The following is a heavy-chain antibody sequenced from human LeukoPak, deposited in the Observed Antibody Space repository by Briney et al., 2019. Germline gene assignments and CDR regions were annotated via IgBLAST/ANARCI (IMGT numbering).Heavy chain of an antibody. CDR3: AKDGSSSWYLLPLDY. CDR2: IWYDGSNK. D-gene: IGHD6-13*01. CDR1: GFTFSSYG. J-gene: IGHJ4*02. V-gene: IGHV3-33*06. Sequence: GRSLRLSCAASGFTFSSYGMHWVRQAPGKGLEWVAVIWYDGSNKYYADSVKGRFTISRDNSKNTLYLQMNSLRAEDTAVYYCAKDGSSSWYLLPLDYRGQGTLVTVSS.